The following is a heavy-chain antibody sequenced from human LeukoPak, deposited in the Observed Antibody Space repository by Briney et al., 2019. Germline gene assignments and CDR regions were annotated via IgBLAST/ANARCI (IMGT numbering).Heavy chain of an antibody. D-gene: IGHD6-13*01. CDR2: IRSKANSYAT. CDR1: GFTFSGSA. Sequence: GGSLRLSCTASGFTFSGSAMHWVRQASGKGLEWVGRIRSKANSYATVYAASVKGRFTISRDDSKNTAYLQMNSLKTEDTAVYYCAKDGAYSSSWYLPWGQGTLVTVSS. V-gene: IGHV3-73*01. CDR3: AKDGAYSSSWYLP. J-gene: IGHJ5*02.